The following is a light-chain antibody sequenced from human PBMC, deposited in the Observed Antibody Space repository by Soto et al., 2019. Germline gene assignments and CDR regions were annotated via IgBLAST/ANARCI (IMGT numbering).Light chain of an antibody. CDR3: QQRSNWPLLT. J-gene: IGKJ4*01. CDR1: QSVSNY. CDR2: DAS. V-gene: IGKV3-11*01. Sequence: EIVLTQSPATLSLSPGERATLSCRASQSVSNYLAWYQQKPGQAPRLLIYDASNRATGIPARFSGSGSGTDFTLTISSLEPEDSAVYYCQQRSNWPLLTFGGGTKVEIK.